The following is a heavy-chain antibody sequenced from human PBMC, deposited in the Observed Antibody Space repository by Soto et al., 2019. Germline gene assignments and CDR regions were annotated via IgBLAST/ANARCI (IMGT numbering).Heavy chain of an antibody. CDR3: TTDPRV. CDR1: GFGFSGKW. V-gene: IGHV3-15*01. J-gene: IGHJ4*02. CDR2: IKTKKEGETT. Sequence: EVQLVESGGGFVNSGGPLRLSCVGSGFGFSGKWMSWVRQAPGKGLEWLGRIKTKKEGETTDYAAPAKGRFTISRDDSKNTLFLQINSLRTEDTAVYYCTTDPRVWGQGILVTVSS.